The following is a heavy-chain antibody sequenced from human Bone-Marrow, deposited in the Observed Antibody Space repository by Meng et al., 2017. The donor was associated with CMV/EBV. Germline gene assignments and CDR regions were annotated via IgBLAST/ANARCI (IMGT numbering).Heavy chain of an antibody. D-gene: IGHD3-16*01. V-gene: IGHV4-39*07. CDR2: IHHSGST. CDR1: GGSVSSNNYY. J-gene: IGHJ4*02. Sequence: SETLSLTCTVSGGSVSSNNYYWGWIRQPPGKGLEWIGSIHHSGSTYHNPSLKSRLTISIDTSSNQFSLKLRSVTAADTAVYYCARDYEYVWGTLGYWGEGTLVTVSS. CDR3: ARDYEYVWGTLGY.